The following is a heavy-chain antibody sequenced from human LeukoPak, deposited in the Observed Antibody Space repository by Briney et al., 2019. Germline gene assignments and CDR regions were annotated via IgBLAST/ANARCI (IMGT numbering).Heavy chain of an antibody. D-gene: IGHD5-18*01. J-gene: IGHJ4*02. CDR1: GGTFSSYA. CDR2: IIPIFGTA. CDR3: ARSARGYSHAYESNFDY. V-gene: IGHV1-69*13. Sequence: SVKVSCKASGGTFSSYAISWVRQAPGQGLEWMGGIIPIFGTANYAQKFQGRVTITADESTSTAYMELSSLRSEDTAVYYCARSARGYSHAYESNFDYWGQGTLVTVSS.